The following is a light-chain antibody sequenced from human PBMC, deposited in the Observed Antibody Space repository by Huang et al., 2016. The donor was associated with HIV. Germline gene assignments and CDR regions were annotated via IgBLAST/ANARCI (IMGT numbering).Light chain of an antibody. V-gene: IGKV1-39*01. CDR3: QQSYSIPLT. CDR1: QSISTY. CDR2: AVS. Sequence: DIQMTQSPSSLSASVGDRVTITCRASQSISTYLNWYQQKPGKAPKVLIYAVSSLERGVPSRISGSGSGTDFTLTISSLQPEDFATYYCQQSYSIPLTFGQGTRLEIK. J-gene: IGKJ5*01.